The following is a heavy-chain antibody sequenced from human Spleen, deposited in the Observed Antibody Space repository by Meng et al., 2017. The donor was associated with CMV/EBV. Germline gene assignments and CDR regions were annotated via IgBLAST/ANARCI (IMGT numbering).Heavy chain of an antibody. Sequence: GGSLRLSCAASGFAFSSYSMRWVRQAPGKGLEWVSSIGTSGHYIYYADSVKGRFAISRDDAKNSLYLQMNSLRAEDTAVYYCARGTKDYSWGQGTLVTVSS. CDR3: ARGTKDYS. CDR2: IGTSGHYI. CDR1: GFAFSSYS. D-gene: IGHD3-10*01. V-gene: IGHV3-21*01. J-gene: IGHJ4*02.